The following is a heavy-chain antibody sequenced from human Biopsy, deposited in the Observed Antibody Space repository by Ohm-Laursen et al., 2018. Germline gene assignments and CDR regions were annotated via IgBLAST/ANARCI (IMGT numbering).Heavy chain of an antibody. CDR3: AADINVWNVNY. D-gene: IGHD1-1*01. V-gene: IGHV1-24*01. CDR2: FAPENGKT. Sequence: ASVNVSCKVSGYAVTEFSMHWVRQAPGKGLEWMGGFAPENGKTIYAQKFQGRVIMTEDTSTDTAYMELSSLRSEDTAVYYCAADINVWNVNYWGQGTQVTVSS. CDR1: GYAVTEFS. J-gene: IGHJ4*02.